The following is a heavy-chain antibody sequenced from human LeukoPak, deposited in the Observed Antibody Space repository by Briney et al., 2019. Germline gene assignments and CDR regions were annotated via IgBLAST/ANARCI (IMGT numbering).Heavy chain of an antibody. Sequence: SETLSLTCTVSGGSISSGGYYWSWIRQPPGKGLEWIGYIYHSGSTYYNPSLKSRVTISVDRSKNQFSLKLSSVTAADTAVYYCARDTATYYYDSSGYRGDYWGQGTLVTVSS. V-gene: IGHV4-30-2*01. J-gene: IGHJ4*02. D-gene: IGHD3-22*01. CDR2: IYHSGST. CDR1: GGSISSGGYY. CDR3: ARDTATYYYDSSGYRGDY.